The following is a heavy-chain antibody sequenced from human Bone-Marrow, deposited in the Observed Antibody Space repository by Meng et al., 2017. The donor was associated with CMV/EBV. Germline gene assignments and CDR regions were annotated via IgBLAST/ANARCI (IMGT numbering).Heavy chain of an antibody. Sequence: SETLSLTCTVSGGSISSSSYYWGWIRQPPGKGLGWIGSIYYSGSTYYNPSLKSRVTISVDTSKNQFSLKLSSVTAADTAVYYCANYYDSSGYGIDIWGQGTMVTVSS. V-gene: IGHV4-39*07. J-gene: IGHJ3*02. CDR3: ANYYDSSGYGIDI. CDR2: IYYSGST. CDR1: GGSISSSSYY. D-gene: IGHD3-22*01.